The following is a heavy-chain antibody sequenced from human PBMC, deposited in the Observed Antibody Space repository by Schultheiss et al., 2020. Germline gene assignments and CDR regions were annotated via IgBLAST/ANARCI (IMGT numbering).Heavy chain of an antibody. Sequence: SETLSLTCAVYGGSFSGYYWSWIRQPPGKGLEWIGEINHSGSTNYNPSLKSRVTISVDTSKNQFSLKLSSVTAADTAVYYCARGPSRGPPTPWGQGTLVNVSS. CDR3: ARGPSRGPPTP. CDR2: INHSGST. J-gene: IGHJ5*02. D-gene: IGHD3-10*01. CDR1: GGSFSGYY. V-gene: IGHV4-34*01.